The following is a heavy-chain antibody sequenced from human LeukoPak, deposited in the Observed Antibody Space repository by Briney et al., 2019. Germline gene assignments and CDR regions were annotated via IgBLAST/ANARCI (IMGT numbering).Heavy chain of an antibody. J-gene: IGHJ4*02. V-gene: IGHV4-38-2*02. CDR2: IYHSGST. Sequence: SETLSLTCTVSGYSISSGYSWGWIRQPPGEGLEWIASIYHSGSTYYNPSLKSRVTISVDTSKNQFSLRLSSVTAADTAVYFCARALGHLSSTSWVDCWGQGTLVTVSS. CDR3: ARALGHLSSTSWVDC. CDR1: GYSISSGYS. D-gene: IGHD2-2*01.